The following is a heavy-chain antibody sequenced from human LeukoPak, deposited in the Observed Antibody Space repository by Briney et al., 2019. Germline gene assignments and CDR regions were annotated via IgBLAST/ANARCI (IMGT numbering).Heavy chain of an antibody. V-gene: IGHV3-49*04. CDR1: GFTFGDYA. D-gene: IGHD3-22*01. CDR3: TRVMIVVVAADY. Sequence: PGGSLRLSCTASGFTFGDYAMSWVRQAPGKGLEWVGFIRSKAYGGTTEYAASVKGRFTISRDDSKNIAYLQINSLKTEDTAVYYCTRVMIVVVAADYWGQGTLVTVSS. J-gene: IGHJ4*02. CDR2: IRSKAYGGTT.